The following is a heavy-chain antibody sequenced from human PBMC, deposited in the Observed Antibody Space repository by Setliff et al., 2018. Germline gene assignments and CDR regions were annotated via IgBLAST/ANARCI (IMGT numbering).Heavy chain of an antibody. V-gene: IGHV3-48*01. CDR2: ISSTSNTM. Sequence: GGSLRLSCATSGFSFSGYGMHWVRQAPGKGLEWISYISSTSNTMYYADSVKGRFTISRDSAKNSLYLQMNSLRAEDTAVYYCARAADSYGPPRSYMDVWGKGTTVTVSS. J-gene: IGHJ6*03. CDR3: ARAADSYGPPRSYMDV. CDR1: GFSFSGYG. D-gene: IGHD5-18*01.